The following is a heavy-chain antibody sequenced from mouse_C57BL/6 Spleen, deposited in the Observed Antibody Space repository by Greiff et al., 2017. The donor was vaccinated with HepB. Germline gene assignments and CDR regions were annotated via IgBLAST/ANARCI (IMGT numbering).Heavy chain of an antibody. D-gene: IGHD1-1*01. V-gene: IGHV14-4*01. CDR2: IDPENGDT. J-gene: IGHJ2*01. CDR3: TTGTTVVERY. Sequence: EVQLQQSGAELVRPGASVKLSCTASGFNIKDDYMHWVKQRPEQGLEWIGWIDPENGDTEYASKFQGKATITADTSSNTAYLQLSSLTSEDTAVYYCTTGTTVVERYWGQGTTLTVSS. CDR1: GFNIKDDY.